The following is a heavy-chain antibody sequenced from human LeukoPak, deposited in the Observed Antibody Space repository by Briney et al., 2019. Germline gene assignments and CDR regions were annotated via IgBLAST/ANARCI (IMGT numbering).Heavy chain of an antibody. Sequence: PSETLSLTCTVSGGSISSYHWSWIRQSPGKGLEWMGYIQYSGSTNRNPSLKSRVAISVDTSKNQFSLKLSSVTAADTAVYYCASQIYDSSGYYFDKWGQGTLVTVSS. CDR1: GGSISSYH. CDR2: IQYSGST. CDR3: ASQIYDSSGYYFDK. J-gene: IGHJ4*02. V-gene: IGHV4-59*08. D-gene: IGHD3-22*01.